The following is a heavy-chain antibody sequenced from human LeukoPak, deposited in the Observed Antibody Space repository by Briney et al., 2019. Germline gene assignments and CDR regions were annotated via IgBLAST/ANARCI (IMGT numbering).Heavy chain of an antibody. CDR1: GGTFSSYA. CDR2: IIPIFGTA. V-gene: IGHV1-69*06. J-gene: IGHJ6*03. CDR3: ARDEGGRHYYYYMDV. Sequence: GASVTVSCKASGGTFSSYAISWVRQAPGQGLEWMGGIIPIFGTANYAQKFQGRVTITADKSTSTAYMELSSLRSEDTAVYYCARDEGGRHYYYYMDVWGKGTTVTVSS.